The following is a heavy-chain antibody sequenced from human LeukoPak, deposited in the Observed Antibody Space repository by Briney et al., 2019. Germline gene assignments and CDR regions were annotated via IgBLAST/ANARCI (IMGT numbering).Heavy chain of an antibody. V-gene: IGHV3-33*01. CDR1: GFSLSNYG. D-gene: IGHD1-14*01. CDR2: LLYDGSTK. Sequence: GGSLRLSCAASGFSLSNYGMHWVRQAPGKGLEWVAALLYDGSTKHYADSVKGRFTISRDISKNTFYLQMNSLTAEDTAVYYCARDHRPEIQYYYMDVWGKGTTVAVSS. CDR3: ARDHRPEIQYYYMDV. J-gene: IGHJ6*03.